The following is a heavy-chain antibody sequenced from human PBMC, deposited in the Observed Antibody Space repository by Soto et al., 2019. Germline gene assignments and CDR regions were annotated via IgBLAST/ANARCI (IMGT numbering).Heavy chain of an antibody. Sequence: HVQLQESGPGLVKPSGTLSLICAVSGGSISSSNWWSWVRQPPGKGLEWIGEIYHSGSTKYNPSLKSRVTISVDKSQNPFPLGLGSGAGADTAVYYCARDLDSSGWPDYWGQGTLVTVSP. CDR2: IYHSGST. V-gene: IGHV4-4*02. CDR1: GGSISSSNW. CDR3: ARDLDSSGWPDY. J-gene: IGHJ4*02. D-gene: IGHD6-19*01.